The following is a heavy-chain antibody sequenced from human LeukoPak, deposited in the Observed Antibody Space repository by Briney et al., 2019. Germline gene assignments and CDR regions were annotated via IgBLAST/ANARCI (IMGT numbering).Heavy chain of an antibody. Sequence: GESLKISCKGSGYIFITHWIGWVRQMPGKGLEWMGIIHPADSDTRYSPSFQGQVTFSVDKSINTAYLHWSSLKASDTAMYYCARLDGVLWNAFDIWGQGTMVAVSS. V-gene: IGHV5-51*01. J-gene: IGHJ3*02. CDR3: ARLDGVLWNAFDI. CDR2: IHPADSDT. CDR1: GYIFITHW. D-gene: IGHD2/OR15-2a*01.